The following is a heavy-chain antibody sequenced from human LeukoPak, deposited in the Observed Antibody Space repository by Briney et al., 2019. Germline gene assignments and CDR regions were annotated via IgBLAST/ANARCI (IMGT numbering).Heavy chain of an antibody. CDR3: AELGITMIGGV. CDR1: GFTFSSFA. D-gene: IGHD3-10*02. Sequence: GGSLRLSCAASGFTFSSFAMGWVRQAPGKGLQWVSSISGRDGSTYYAASVKGRFTISRDNAKNSLYLQMNSLRAEDTAVYYCAELGITMIGGVWGKGTTVTISS. CDR2: ISGRDGST. J-gene: IGHJ6*04. V-gene: IGHV3-23*01.